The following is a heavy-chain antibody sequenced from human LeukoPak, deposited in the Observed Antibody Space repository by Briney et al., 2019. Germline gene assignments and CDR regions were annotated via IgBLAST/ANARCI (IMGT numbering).Heavy chain of an antibody. CDR3: ARDSYYDILTGYVDY. V-gene: IGHV1-18*01. D-gene: IGHD3-9*01. CDR1: GYTFTSYG. CDR2: ISAYNGNT. J-gene: IGHJ4*02. Sequence: GASVKVSCEASGYTFTSYGISWVRQAPGQGLEWMGWISAYNGNTNYAQKLQGRVTMTTDTSTSTAYMELRSLRSDDTAVYYCARDSYYDILTGYVDYWGQGTLVTVSS.